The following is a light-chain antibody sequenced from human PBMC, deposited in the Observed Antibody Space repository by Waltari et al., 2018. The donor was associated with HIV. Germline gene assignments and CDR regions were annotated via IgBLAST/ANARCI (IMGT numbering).Light chain of an antibody. CDR2: KDT. CDR3: QSADSNASLWV. V-gene: IGLV3-25*03. CDR1: ALPKQY. J-gene: IGLJ3*02. Sequence: SYELTQPPSVPVSPGQTARITCSGDALPKQYAYWYQQRPGQAPVVVIYKDTERPSGIPERFSGASSGTTATLTIIGVQAQDEADYHCQSADSNASLWVFGGGTKLTVL.